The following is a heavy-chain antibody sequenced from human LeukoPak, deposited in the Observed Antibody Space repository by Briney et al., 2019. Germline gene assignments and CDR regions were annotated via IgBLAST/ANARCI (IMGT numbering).Heavy chain of an antibody. CDR3: AREGYCSSTSCYKL. D-gene: IGHD2-2*02. CDR1: GYSISSGYY. V-gene: IGHV4-38-2*02. CDR2: IYHSGST. Sequence: PSETLSLTCSFSGYSISSGYYWGWIRQPPGQGLEWIGNIYHSGSTYYNPSLKSRVTMSVDTSKNQFSLKLSSVTAADTAVYYCAREGYCSSTSCYKLWGQGTLVTVSS. J-gene: IGHJ4*02.